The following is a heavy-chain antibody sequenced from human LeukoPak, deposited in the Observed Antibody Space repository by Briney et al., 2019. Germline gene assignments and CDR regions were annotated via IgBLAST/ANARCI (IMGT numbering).Heavy chain of an antibody. CDR3: ATGVATAFTY. J-gene: IGHJ4*02. CDR1: GYTFTSYG. V-gene: IGHV1-2*02. Sequence: ASVTVSCKASGYTFTSYGISWVRQAPGQGLEWMAFVNPDSGDSYSAPKFQGRVTMTRDTSITTASMELKWLTSDDTAVYYCATGVATAFTYWGQGTLLTVSS. D-gene: IGHD5-12*01. CDR2: VNPDSGDS.